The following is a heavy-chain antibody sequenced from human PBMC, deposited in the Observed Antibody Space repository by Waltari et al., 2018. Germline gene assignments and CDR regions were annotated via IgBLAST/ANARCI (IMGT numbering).Heavy chain of an antibody. CDR1: GVTFSSSA. CDR2: IIPIFGTA. CDR3: ARGWRGYYDILTGSPYFDY. V-gene: IGHV1-69*01. D-gene: IGHD3-9*01. Sequence: QVQLVQSGAEVKKPGSSVKVSCQASGVTFSSSAISWVRQAPGQGLEWMGGIIPIFGTANYAQKFQGRVTITADESTSTAYMELSSLRSEDTAVYYCARGWRGYYDILTGSPYFDYWGQGTLVTVSS. J-gene: IGHJ4*02.